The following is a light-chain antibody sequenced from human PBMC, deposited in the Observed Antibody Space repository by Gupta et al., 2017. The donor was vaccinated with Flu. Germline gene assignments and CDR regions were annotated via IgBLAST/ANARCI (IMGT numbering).Light chain of an antibody. V-gene: IGLV1-47*01. CDR2: RNN. J-gene: IGLJ3*02. Sequence: QSVLTQPPSASGTPGQGVTISCSGSSSNIGSNYVYWYQQLPGTAPKLLIYRNNQRPSGVPDRFSGSKSDTSASLAISGLRSEDEADYYCAAWDDSLSGPVFGGGTKLTVL. CDR1: SSNIGSNY. CDR3: AAWDDSLSGPV.